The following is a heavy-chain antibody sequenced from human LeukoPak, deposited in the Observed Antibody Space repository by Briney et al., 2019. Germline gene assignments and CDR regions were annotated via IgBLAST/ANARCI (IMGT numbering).Heavy chain of an antibody. CDR2: VNTDGSDT. CDR3: ASQTPDYYDSSGYPY. D-gene: IGHD3-22*01. CDR1: GFTFSSHW. Sequence: GGSLRLSCAASGFTFSSHWMHWVRQAPGKGLVWVSLVNTDGSDTGYADSVKGRFTISRDNSKNTLYLQMNSLRAEDTAVYYCASQTPDYYDSSGYPYWGQGTLVTVSS. V-gene: IGHV3-74*01. J-gene: IGHJ4*02.